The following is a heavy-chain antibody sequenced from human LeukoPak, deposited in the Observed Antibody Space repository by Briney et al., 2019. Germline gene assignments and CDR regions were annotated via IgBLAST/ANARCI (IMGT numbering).Heavy chain of an antibody. D-gene: IGHD3-10*01. Sequence: GRSLRLSCAASGFTFSDFYTSWICQAPGKRLEWVSYISSGSSYTNYADSVKGRFTISRDNAKNSLYLQMNSLRAEDTAVYYCARLYYGSGKRFDPWGQGTLVTVSS. J-gene: IGHJ5*02. CDR3: ARLYYGSGKRFDP. V-gene: IGHV3-11*03. CDR2: ISSGSSYT. CDR1: GFTFSDFY.